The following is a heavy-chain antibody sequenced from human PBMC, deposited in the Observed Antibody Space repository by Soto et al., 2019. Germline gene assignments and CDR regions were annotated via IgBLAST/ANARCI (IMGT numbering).Heavy chain of an antibody. J-gene: IGHJ5*02. V-gene: IGHV1-18*01. CDR1: GDTFTTYG. CDR2: ISDYNGNT. D-gene: IGHD3-10*01. Sequence: RDSDKASGDTFTTYGVSWVRRGPGQGREWMGWISDYNGNTNYAQKLQGRVTMTTDTSTSTAYMELRSLRSDDTAVYYCARDRRLVLWFGGSENWFDPWGQGTLVTVSS. CDR3: ARDRRLVLWFGGSENWFDP.